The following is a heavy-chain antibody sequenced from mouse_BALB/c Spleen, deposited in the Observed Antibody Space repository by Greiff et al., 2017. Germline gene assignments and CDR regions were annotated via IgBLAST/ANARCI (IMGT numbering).Heavy chain of an antibody. D-gene: IGHD1-1*01. J-gene: IGHJ3*01. CDR1: GYSFTSYY. CDR2: IDPFNGGT. Sequence: VQLQQSGTVLARPGASVKMSCKASGYSFTSYYMHWVKQSHGKSLEWIGYIDPFNGGTSYNQKFKGKATLTVDKSSSTAYMHLSSLTSEDSAVYYCARSTTVEGFAYWGQGTLVTVSA. V-gene: IGHV1S135*01. CDR3: ARSTTVEGFAY.